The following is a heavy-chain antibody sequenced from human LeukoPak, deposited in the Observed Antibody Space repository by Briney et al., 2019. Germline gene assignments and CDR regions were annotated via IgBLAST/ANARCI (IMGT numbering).Heavy chain of an antibody. CDR1: GGTFSIYA. CDR3: ARSGRVVPPLD. CDR2: IIPIFGTA. Sequence: ASVTVSCRASGGTFSIYAISWVRQAPGQGLEWMGGIIPIFGTANYAQKFQGRVTITADESTSTAYMELSSLRSEDTAVYYCARSGRVVPPLDWGQGTLVTVSS. V-gene: IGHV1-69*13. D-gene: IGHD2-2*01. J-gene: IGHJ4*02.